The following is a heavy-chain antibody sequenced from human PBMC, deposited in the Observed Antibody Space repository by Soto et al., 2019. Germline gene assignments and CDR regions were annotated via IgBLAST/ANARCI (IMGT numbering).Heavy chain of an antibody. Sequence: SETLSLTCSVSGDSITTNGDYWGWIRQPPGKGLQWIGNVYSTGSTFSHPSLTSRVFISVDTSKNKLSLRLTSVTAADTAVYYCARSHYTYGLLIAYWGPGIMVPVSS. CDR1: GDSITTNGDY. CDR2: VYSTGST. J-gene: IGHJ4*02. V-gene: IGHV4-39*01. CDR3: ARSHYTYGLLIAY. D-gene: IGHD2-8*01.